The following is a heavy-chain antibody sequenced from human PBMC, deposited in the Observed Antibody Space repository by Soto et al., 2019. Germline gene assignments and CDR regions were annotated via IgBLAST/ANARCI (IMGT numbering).Heavy chain of an antibody. CDR3: ARVLGYCSSTSCYGTANWFDP. Sequence: SETLSFTCAVYGGSFSGYYWSWIRQPPGKGLEWIGEINHNGSTNYNPSLKSRVTISVDTSKNQFSLKLSSVTAADTAVYYCARVLGYCSSTSCYGTANWFDPWGQGTLVTVSS. J-gene: IGHJ5*02. D-gene: IGHD2-2*01. V-gene: IGHV4-34*01. CDR1: GGSFSGYY. CDR2: INHNGST.